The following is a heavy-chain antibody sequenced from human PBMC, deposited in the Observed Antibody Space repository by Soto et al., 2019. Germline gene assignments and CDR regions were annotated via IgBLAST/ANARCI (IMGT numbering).Heavy chain of an antibody. V-gene: IGHV3-15*01. Sequence: PGGSLRLSCVVSGFTFNNAWMSWVRQAPGKGLEWVGRIKRKSEGERTDYAAPVKDRFTISKDDSKNTLYLEMNSLKIEDTAAYYCTTDMGSYQSTSPDYWGQGTLVTVSS. CDR2: IKRKSEGERT. J-gene: IGHJ4*02. CDR3: TTDMGSYQSTSPDY. CDR1: GFTFNNAW. D-gene: IGHD2-8*01.